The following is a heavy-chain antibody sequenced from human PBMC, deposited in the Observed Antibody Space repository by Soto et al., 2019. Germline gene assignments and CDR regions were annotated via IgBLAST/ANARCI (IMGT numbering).Heavy chain of an antibody. CDR2: IWYDGSNK. CDR3: ARADCTGAYCYSWTFNYGVDV. J-gene: IGHJ6*02. Sequence: QVQLVESGGGVVQPGGSLRLSCTTSGFTFNTYGMHWVRQAPGKGLEWVAIIWYDGSNKYYADSVKGQFTISRDNSKKQVSFKMNSLRAEDTALYHCARADCTGAYCYSWTFNYGVDVWGQGATVTVSS. D-gene: IGHD2-15*01. CDR1: GFTFNTYG. V-gene: IGHV3-33*08.